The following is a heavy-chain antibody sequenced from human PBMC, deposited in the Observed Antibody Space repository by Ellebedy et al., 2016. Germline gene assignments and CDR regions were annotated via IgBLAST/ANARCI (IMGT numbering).Heavy chain of an antibody. D-gene: IGHD4-17*01. CDR2: SYSIGST. CDR3: AATYGDYSLGFDY. J-gene: IGHJ4*02. Sequence: SETLSLXXTVSGDSFSNVNFYWNWIRQCPGKGLEWIGYSYSIGSTYYNPSLKSRVTISLHTSENQFSLKLNSVTAADTAVYYCAATYGDYSLGFDYWGQGTLVTVSS. V-gene: IGHV4-31*03. CDR1: GDSFSNVNFY.